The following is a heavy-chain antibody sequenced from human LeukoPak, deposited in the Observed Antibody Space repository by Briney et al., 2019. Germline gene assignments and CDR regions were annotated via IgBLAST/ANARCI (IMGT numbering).Heavy chain of an antibody. J-gene: IGHJ4*02. CDR3: ARDHGFNSSSSELDY. D-gene: IGHD6-6*01. CDR1: GGTFSSYA. CDR2: IIPIFGTA. V-gene: IGHV1-69*05. Sequence: GASVKVSCKASGGTFSSYAISWVRQAPGQGLEWMGGIIPIFGTANYAQKFQGRVTITTDESTSTAYMELSSLRSEDTAVYYCARDHGFNSSSSELDYWGQGTLVTVSS.